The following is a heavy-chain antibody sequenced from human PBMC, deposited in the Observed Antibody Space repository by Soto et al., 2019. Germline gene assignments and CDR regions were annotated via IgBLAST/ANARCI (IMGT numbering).Heavy chain of an antibody. CDR3: ARDRTFSIAARGDYYYMDV. D-gene: IGHD6-6*01. CDR2: IKQDGSEK. CDR1: GFTFSSYW. V-gene: IGHV3-7*01. J-gene: IGHJ6*03. Sequence: GGSLRLSCAASGFTFSSYWMSWVRQAPGKGLEWVANIKQDGSEKYYVDSVKGRFTISRDNAKNALYLQMNSLRAEDTTGYYCARDRTFSIAARGDYYYMDVWGKGTTVTVSS.